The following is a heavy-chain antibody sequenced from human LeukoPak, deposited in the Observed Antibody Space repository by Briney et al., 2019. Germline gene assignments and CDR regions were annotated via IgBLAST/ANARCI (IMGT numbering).Heavy chain of an antibody. Sequence: PSETLSLTCTVSDGSIKYYYWSWIRQNPGKGLEWIGYIYYSGSPNYNPSLKSRVTISVDTSKKQFSLKLSSVTAADTAVYYCARSTMVRGVMAVNWFDPWGQGTLVTVSS. CDR2: IYYSGSP. CDR1: DGSIKYYY. CDR3: ARSTMVRGVMAVNWFDP. D-gene: IGHD3-10*01. J-gene: IGHJ5*02. V-gene: IGHV4-59*01.